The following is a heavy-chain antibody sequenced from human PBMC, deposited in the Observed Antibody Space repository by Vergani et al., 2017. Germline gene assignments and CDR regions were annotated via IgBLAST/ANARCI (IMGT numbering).Heavy chain of an antibody. CDR3: ARGMGYSGYGPSRWFDP. J-gene: IGHJ5*02. Sequence: QVQLQQWGAGLLKPSETLSLTCAVYGGSFSGYYWSWIRQPPGKGLEWIGEINHSGSTNYNPSLKSRVTISVDTSKNQFSLKLSSVTAADTAVYYCARGMGYSGYGPSRWFDPWGQGTLVPSPQ. CDR2: INHSGST. V-gene: IGHV4-34*01. CDR1: GGSFSGYY. D-gene: IGHD5-12*01.